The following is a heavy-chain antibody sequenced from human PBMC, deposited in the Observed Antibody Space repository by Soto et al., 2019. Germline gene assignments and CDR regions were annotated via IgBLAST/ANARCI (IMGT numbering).Heavy chain of an antibody. D-gene: IGHD3-10*01. J-gene: IGHJ6*02. CDR1: GFTFSSYG. CDR3: AKDRLKVLGVMYYYYYYGMDV. Sequence: QVQLVESGGGVVQPGRSLRLSCAASGFTFSSYGMHWVRQAPGKGLEWVAVISYDGSNKYYADSVKGRFTISRDNSKNTLYLQMNSLRAEDTAVYYWAKDRLKVLGVMYYYYYYGMDVWGQGTTVTVSS. V-gene: IGHV3-30*18. CDR2: ISYDGSNK.